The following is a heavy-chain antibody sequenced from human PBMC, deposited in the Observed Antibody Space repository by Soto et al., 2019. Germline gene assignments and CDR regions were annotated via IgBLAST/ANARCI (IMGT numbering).Heavy chain of an antibody. V-gene: IGHV1-69*08. J-gene: IGHJ4*02. CDR2: IIPILGIA. Sequence: QVQLVQSGAEAKKPGSSVKVSCKASGGTFSSYTISWVRQAPGQGLEWMGRIIPILGIANYAQKFQGRVTITADKSTSAAYMELSSLRSADTAVYYCARDPSAVDSAGYWGQGTLVTVSS. D-gene: IGHD3-22*01. CDR1: GGTFSSYT. CDR3: ARDPSAVDSAGY.